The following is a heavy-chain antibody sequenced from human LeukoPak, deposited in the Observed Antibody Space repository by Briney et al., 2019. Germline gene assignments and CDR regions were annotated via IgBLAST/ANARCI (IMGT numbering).Heavy chain of an antibody. V-gene: IGHV1-2*02. Sequence: GASVKVSCKGSEYTFIGYYMHWVRQAPGQGLEWMGWINPNSGGTNYAQKFQGRVTMTTDTSINTAFMELSRLRSDDTAVYYCARADHRLGEGFDYWGQGTLVTVSS. J-gene: IGHJ4*02. CDR1: EYTFIGYY. D-gene: IGHD3-16*01. CDR2: INPNSGGT. CDR3: ARADHRLGEGFDY.